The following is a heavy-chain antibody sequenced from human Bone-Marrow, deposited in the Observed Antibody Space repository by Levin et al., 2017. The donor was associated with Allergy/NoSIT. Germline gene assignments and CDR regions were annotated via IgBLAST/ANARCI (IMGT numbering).Heavy chain of an antibody. CDR1: GFTFSMYG. J-gene: IGHJ6*02. CDR3: AREGDNWGNYYGLDV. CDR2: ISTAGDT. D-gene: IGHD7-27*01. V-gene: IGHV3-13*04. Sequence: EASVKVSCAASGFTFSMYGMHWVRQPTGKGLEWVSEISTAGDTYYSDSVRGRFTTSRENGKNSLYLQLNNLRDGDTAVYYCAREGDNWGNYYGLDVWGQGTTVTVSS.